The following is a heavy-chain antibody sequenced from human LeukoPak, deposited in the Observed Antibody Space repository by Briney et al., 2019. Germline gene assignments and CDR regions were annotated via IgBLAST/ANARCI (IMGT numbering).Heavy chain of an antibody. CDR2: ISGSSSYI. Sequence: GGSLRLSCAASGFTFSSYSMNWVRQAPGKGLEWVSSISGSSSYIYYADSVKGRFTISRDNAKNSLYLQMNSLRAEDTAVYYCAREISVVGTHAFDIWGQGTMVTVSS. D-gene: IGHD2-15*01. V-gene: IGHV3-21*01. CDR3: AREISVVGTHAFDI. J-gene: IGHJ3*02. CDR1: GFTFSSYS.